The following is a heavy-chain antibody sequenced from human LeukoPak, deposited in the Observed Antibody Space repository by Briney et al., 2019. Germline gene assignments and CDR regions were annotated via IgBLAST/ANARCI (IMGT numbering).Heavy chain of an antibody. CDR2: IYYSGST. Sequence: PSETLSLTCTVSGGSVSSGSYYWSWIRQPPGKGLEWIGYIYYSGSTNYNPSLKSRVTISVDTSKNQFSLKLSSVTAADTAVYYCAGNSGSSGWYPYYYYYMDVWGKGTTVTVSS. V-gene: IGHV4-61*01. J-gene: IGHJ6*03. CDR1: GGSVSSGSYY. D-gene: IGHD6-19*01. CDR3: AGNSGSSGWYPYYYYYMDV.